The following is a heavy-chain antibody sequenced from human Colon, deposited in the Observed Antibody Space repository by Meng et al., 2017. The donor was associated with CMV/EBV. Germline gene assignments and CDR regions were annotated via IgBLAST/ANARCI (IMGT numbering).Heavy chain of an antibody. J-gene: IGHJ4*02. CDR2: IYHSGST. CDR3: ARGRPYSLRYFDWLLLDFDY. V-gene: IGHV4-4*02. Sequence: QVQLQGSGPGLVHPSGTLSLTCAVSGGSISSSNWWSWVRQPPGKGLEWIGEIYHSGSTNYNPSLKSRVTISVDKSKNQFSLKLSSVTAADTAVYYCARGRPYSLRYFDWLLLDFDYWGQGTLVTVSS. CDR1: GGSISSSNW. D-gene: IGHD3-9*01.